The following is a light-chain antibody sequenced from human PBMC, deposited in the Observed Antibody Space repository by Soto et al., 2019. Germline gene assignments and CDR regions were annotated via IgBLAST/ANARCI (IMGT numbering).Light chain of an antibody. J-gene: IGKJ1*01. CDR2: SAS. Sequence: IVLTQSPGTLSLSPGERATLSCRASQSVTSNNLAWYQQKPGQPPRLLIYSASTRATGIPDRFSGSGSGTDFTLTISRLEPEDFAVYYCQQYAGSPRTFGQGTKVEIK. CDR3: QQYAGSPRT. CDR1: QSVTSNN. V-gene: IGKV3-20*01.